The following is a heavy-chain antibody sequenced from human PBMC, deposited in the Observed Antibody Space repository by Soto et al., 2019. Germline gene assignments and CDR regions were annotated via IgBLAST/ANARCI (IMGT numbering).Heavy chain of an antibody. Sequence: ASVKVSCKASGYTFTSYDINWVRQATGQGLEWMGWMNPNSGNTGYAQKFQGRVTMTRNTSISTAYMELSSLRSEDTAVYYCARPVYCTNGVCYIRNLLYWGQGTLVTVSS. CDR2: MNPNSGNT. D-gene: IGHD2-8*01. CDR3: ARPVYCTNGVCYIRNLLY. V-gene: IGHV1-8*01. CDR1: GYTFTSYD. J-gene: IGHJ4*02.